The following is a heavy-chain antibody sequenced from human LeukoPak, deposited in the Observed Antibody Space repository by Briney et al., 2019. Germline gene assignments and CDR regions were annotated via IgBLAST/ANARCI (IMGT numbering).Heavy chain of an antibody. D-gene: IGHD2-15*01. Sequence: PSETLSLTCSVSGYTISSGYFCGWRRQPPGKVQELIGSNYHSGSTYYNPTLKSRVTITVDTSKNQFSLKLSTVTSADTAVYYCARLGSRLPTALSYYYMDVWGKGTTVTVSS. J-gene: IGHJ6*03. CDR1: GYTISSGYF. CDR3: ARLGSRLPTALSYYYMDV. V-gene: IGHV4-38-2*02. CDR2: NYHSGST.